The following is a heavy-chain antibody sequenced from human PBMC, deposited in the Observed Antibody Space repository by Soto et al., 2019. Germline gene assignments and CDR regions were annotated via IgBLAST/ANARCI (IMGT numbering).Heavy chain of an antibody. CDR3: ARQSGGYYYYGMDV. Sequence: SETLSLTCTVSGGSISSYYWSWIRQPPGKGLEWIGYIYYSGTTNYSPSLKSRVTISVDTSKNQFSLKLSSVTAADSAIYYCARQSGGYYYYGMDVWGQGATVTVSS. V-gene: IGHV4-59*08. J-gene: IGHJ6*02. CDR1: GGSISSYY. CDR2: IYYSGTT. D-gene: IGHD1-26*01.